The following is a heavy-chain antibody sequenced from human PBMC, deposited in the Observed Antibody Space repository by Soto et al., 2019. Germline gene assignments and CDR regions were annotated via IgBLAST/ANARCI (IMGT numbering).Heavy chain of an antibody. CDR3: ARHHSNYYHSSGYSGLDY. CDR2: IDPSDSYT. Sequence: GESLKISCKGSGYSFTSYWISWVRQMPGKGLEWMGRIDPSDSYTNYSPSFQGHVTISADKSISTAYLQWSSLKASDTAMYYCARHHSNYYHSSGYSGLDYWGQGTLVTVSS. D-gene: IGHD3-22*01. J-gene: IGHJ4*02. V-gene: IGHV5-10-1*01. CDR1: GYSFTSYW.